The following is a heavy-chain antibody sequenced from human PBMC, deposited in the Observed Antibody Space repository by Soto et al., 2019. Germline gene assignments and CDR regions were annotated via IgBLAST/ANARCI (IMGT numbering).Heavy chain of an antibody. J-gene: IGHJ6*02. CDR2: KHHSGST. CDR3: ASSSGWWRLDV. V-gene: IGHV4-4*02. CDR1: GDSINNGFW. Sequence: QVQLQESGPGLVKPSETLSLTCGVSGDSINNGFWWTWVRQPPGKGLEWIGEKHHSGSTNYNLSLTRRVSISLDKSKLQFSLNLSSVTAADTAVYFCASSSGWWRLDVWGQGTTVTVSS. D-gene: IGHD6-19*01.